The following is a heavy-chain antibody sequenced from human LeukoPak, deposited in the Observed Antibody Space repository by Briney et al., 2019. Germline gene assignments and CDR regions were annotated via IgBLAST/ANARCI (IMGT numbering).Heavy chain of an antibody. V-gene: IGHV3-74*01. Sequence: GGSLRLSCAASGFTFSDYWMHWVRQTPGKGLVWVSRISYDGGGTNYADSVKGRFTISRDSAKNTLYLQMNSLRVEDTAVYYCVRNMVRGVVYFDSWGQGALVTVSS. D-gene: IGHD3-10*01. J-gene: IGHJ4*02. CDR3: VRNMVRGVVYFDS. CDR2: ISYDGGGT. CDR1: GFTFSDYW.